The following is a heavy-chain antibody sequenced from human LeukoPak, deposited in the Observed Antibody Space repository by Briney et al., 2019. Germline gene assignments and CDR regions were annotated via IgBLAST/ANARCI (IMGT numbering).Heavy chain of an antibody. CDR2: INHSGST. CDR3: ARGVRYSSSWYNYYYGMDV. Sequence: SETLSLTCAVYGGSFSGYYWSWIRQPPGKGLEWIGEINHSGSTNYNPSLKSRVIISVDTSKNQFSLKLSSVTAADTAVYYCARGVRYSSSWYNYYYGMDVWGQGTTVTVSS. CDR1: GGSFSGYY. V-gene: IGHV4-34*01. D-gene: IGHD6-13*01. J-gene: IGHJ6*02.